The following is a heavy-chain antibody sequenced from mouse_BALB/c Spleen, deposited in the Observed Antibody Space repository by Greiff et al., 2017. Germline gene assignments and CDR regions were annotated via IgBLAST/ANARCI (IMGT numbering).Heavy chain of an antibody. V-gene: IGHV14-3*02. CDR3: APYYRFAY. J-gene: IGHJ3*01. Sequence: VQLQQSGAELVKPGASVKLSCTASGFNIKDTYMHWVKQRPEQGLEWIGRIDPANGNTKYDPKFQGKATITADTSSNTAYLQLSSLTSEDTAVYYCAPYYRFAYWGQGTLVTVSA. D-gene: IGHD2-10*01. CDR1: GFNIKDTY. CDR2: IDPANGNT.